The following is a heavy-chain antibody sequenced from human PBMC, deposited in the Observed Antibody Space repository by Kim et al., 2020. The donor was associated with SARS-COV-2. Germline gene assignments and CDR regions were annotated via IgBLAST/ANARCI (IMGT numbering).Heavy chain of an antibody. V-gene: IGHV4-61*01. CDR2: IYFSGSTNT. CDR1: GGSVSSGSHY. Sequence: SETLSLTSTVSGGSVSSGSHYWSWIRQPPGKGLEWIGHIYFSGSTNTNYNPSLKSRVTISIDTSKNQYSLKLNSVTAADTAIYFCARGRGYGYGVDYWG. D-gene: IGHD5-18*01. CDR3: ARGRGYGYGVDY. J-gene: IGHJ4*01.